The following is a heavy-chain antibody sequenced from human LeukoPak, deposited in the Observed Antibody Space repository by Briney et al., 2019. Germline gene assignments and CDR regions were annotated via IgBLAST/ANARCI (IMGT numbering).Heavy chain of an antibody. J-gene: IGHJ4*02. V-gene: IGHV4-30-2*01. CDR3: ARVSGYPQSRFLELLVVFDY. CDR1: GGSISSGDSY. D-gene: IGHD3-3*01. Sequence: PSQTLSLTCNVSGGSISSGDSYWSWIRQPPGKGLEWIGYIYHTGSTHYNPSLQSRVTILVDRSKNQFSLKLSSVTAADTAVYYCARVSGYPQSRFLELLVVFDYWGQGTLVTVSS. CDR2: IYHTGST.